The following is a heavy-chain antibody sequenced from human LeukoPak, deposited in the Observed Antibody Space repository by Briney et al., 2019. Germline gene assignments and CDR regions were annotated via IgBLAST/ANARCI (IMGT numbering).Heavy chain of an antibody. CDR1: GFTFSRYA. J-gene: IGHJ4*02. V-gene: IGHV3-21*01. CDR3: ARERRVVVAATLDY. CDR2: ISSSSSYI. Sequence: GGSLRLSCGASGFTFSRYAISWVRQAPGKGLEWVSSISSSSSYIYYADSVKGRFTISRDNAKNSLYLQMNSLRAEDTAVYYCARERRVVVAATLDYWGQGTLVTVSS. D-gene: IGHD2-15*01.